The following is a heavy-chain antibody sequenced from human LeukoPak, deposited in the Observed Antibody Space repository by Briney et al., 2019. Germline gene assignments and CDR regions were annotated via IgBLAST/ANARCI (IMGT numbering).Heavy chain of an antibody. V-gene: IGHV4-39*01. J-gene: IGHJ4*02. CDR3: ARDTYYDYVWGSYRYTHFDY. D-gene: IGHD3-16*02. CDR2: VYYSGST. CDR1: GGSISSGSFF. Sequence: PSETLSLTCTVSGGSISSGSFFWDWIRQPPGKGLEWIGSVYYSGSTYSNPSLKSRVTISVDTSKNQFSLKVRSVTAADTAVYYCARDTYYDYVWGSYRYTHFDYWGQGTLVTVSS.